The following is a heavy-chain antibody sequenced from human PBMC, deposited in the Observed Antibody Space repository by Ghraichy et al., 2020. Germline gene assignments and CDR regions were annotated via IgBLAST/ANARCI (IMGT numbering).Heavy chain of an antibody. CDR1: RFTFSSYS. Sequence: GGSLRLSCTASRFTFSSYSMSWVRQAPGKGLGWVSYISSSRSTIQYADSVKGRFTISRDNVKNSLYLQMNRLRDEDTAVYYCARDGWEPSNSGWNVESTGIFDYWGQGTLVTVSS. V-gene: IGHV3-48*02. D-gene: IGHD6-19*01. J-gene: IGHJ4*02. CDR3: ARDGWEPSNSGWNVESTGIFDY. CDR2: ISSSRSTI.